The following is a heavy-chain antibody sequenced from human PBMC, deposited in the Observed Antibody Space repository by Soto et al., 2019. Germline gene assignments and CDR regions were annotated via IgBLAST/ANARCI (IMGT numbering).Heavy chain of an antibody. CDR3: ATAARTAMYSSSWYPGDYFDY. Sequence: ASVKVSCKASGYTFTSYAMHWVRQAPGQRLEWMGWINAGNGNTKYSQKFQGRVTITRDTSASTAYMELSSLRSEDTAVYYCATAARTAMYSSSWYPGDYFDYWGQGIMVTVSS. D-gene: IGHD6-13*01. CDR1: GYTFTSYA. J-gene: IGHJ4*02. V-gene: IGHV1-3*01. CDR2: INAGNGNT.